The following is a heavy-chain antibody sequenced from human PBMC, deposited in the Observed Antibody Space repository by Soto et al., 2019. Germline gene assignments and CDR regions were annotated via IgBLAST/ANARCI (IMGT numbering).Heavy chain of an antibody. V-gene: IGHV4-34*01. CDR2: INHSGST. Sequence: PSETLSLTCAVYGGSFSGYYWSWIRQPPGKGLEWIGEINHSGSTNYNPSLKSRVTISVDTSKNKFSLKLSSVTAADTAVYYCARGGRITIFGSTLRTTHFDYWGQGTLVTVSS. CDR3: ARGGRITIFGSTLRTTHFDY. CDR1: GGSFSGYY. J-gene: IGHJ4*02. D-gene: IGHD3-3*01.